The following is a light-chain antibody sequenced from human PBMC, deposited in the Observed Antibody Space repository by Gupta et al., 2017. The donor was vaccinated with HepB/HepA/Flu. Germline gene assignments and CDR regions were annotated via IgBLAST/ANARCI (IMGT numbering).Light chain of an antibody. V-gene: IGLV2-8*01. Sequence: QSALTQPPSASGSPGQSVTLSCTGTSSDVGGYDYVSWYQQHPGKAPKLMIHEVNKRPAGVPDRFSGSKSGNTASLTVSGLQAEDEADYYCSAYAGSNNLIFGGGTRLTVL. J-gene: IGLJ2*01. CDR3: SAYAGSNNLI. CDR1: SSDVGGYDY. CDR2: EVN.